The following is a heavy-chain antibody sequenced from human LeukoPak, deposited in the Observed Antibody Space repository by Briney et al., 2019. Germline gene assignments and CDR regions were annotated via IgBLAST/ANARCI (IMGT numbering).Heavy chain of an antibody. CDR2: ISHDGDNT. Sequence: GTSLRLSCEASGFAFGSYAMHWVRQAPGRGLEWVAVISHDGDNTNSGESVRGRFTLSRDNLKNTLYPQMNSLRGEDTALYYCARGGGYCGGDCYGIDYWGQGTLVTVSS. D-gene: IGHD2-21*01. V-gene: IGHV3-30-3*01. J-gene: IGHJ4*02. CDR3: ARGGGYCGGDCYGIDY. CDR1: GFAFGSYA.